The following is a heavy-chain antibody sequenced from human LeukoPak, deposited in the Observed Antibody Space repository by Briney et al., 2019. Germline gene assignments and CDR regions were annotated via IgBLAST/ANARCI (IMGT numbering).Heavy chain of an antibody. D-gene: IGHD5-18*01. CDR2: IHHSGST. V-gene: IGHV4-59*08. J-gene: IGHJ4*02. Sequence: PSETLSLTCTVSGASVSTYYWTWIRQPPGEGLGWIGYIHHSGSTSYNPSLKSRVTISLDKSKNQFSLKLTSATAADPAGPYFARRLTSDTPVTNWGQGTLVTVSP. CDR1: GASVSTYY. CDR3: ARRLTSDTPVTN.